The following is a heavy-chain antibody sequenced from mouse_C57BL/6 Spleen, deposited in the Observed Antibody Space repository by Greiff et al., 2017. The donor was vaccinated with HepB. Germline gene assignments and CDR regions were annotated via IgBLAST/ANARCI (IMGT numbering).Heavy chain of an antibody. CDR3: ARDYYSNGYYFDY. Sequence: QVQLQQPGAELAKPGASVKLSCKASGYTFTSYWMHWVKQRPGQGLEWIGYINPSSGYTKYNQKFKDKATLTADKSSSTAYMQLSSLTYEDSAVYYCARDYYSNGYYFDYWGQGTTLTVSS. CDR1: GYTFTSYW. V-gene: IGHV1-7*01. D-gene: IGHD2-5*01. J-gene: IGHJ2*01. CDR2: INPSSGYT.